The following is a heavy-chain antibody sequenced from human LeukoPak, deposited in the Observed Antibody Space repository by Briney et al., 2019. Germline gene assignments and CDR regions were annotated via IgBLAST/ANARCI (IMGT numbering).Heavy chain of an antibody. CDR3: ARGPQDTCSSTSCQPHDAFDI. Sequence: SETLSLTCAVYGGSFSGYYWSWIRQPPGKGLEWIGEINHSGSTNYNPSLKSRVTISVDTSKNQFSLKLSSVTAADTAVYYCARGPQDTCSSTSCQPHDAFDIWGQGTMVTVSS. D-gene: IGHD2-2*01. V-gene: IGHV4-34*01. CDR2: INHSGST. J-gene: IGHJ3*02. CDR1: GGSFSGYY.